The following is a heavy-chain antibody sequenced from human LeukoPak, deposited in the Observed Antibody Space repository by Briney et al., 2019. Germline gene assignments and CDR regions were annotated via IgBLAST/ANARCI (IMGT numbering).Heavy chain of an antibody. CDR3: ARFKSTSCRFDP. D-gene: IGHD2-2*01. CDR1: GYSISSGYY. Sequence: SETLSLTCAVSGYSISSGYYWGWIRQPPGKGLEWIGSTYHSGSTYYNPSLKSRVTISVDTSKNQFSLKLSSVTAADTAVYYCARFKSTSCRFDPWGQGTLVTVSS. CDR2: TYHSGST. V-gene: IGHV4-38-2*01. J-gene: IGHJ5*02.